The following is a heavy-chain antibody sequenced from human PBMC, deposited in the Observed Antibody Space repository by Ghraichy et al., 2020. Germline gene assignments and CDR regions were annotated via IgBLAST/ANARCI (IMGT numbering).Heavy chain of an antibody. CDR2: ISSSSSYT. CDR3: ARGSREVDY. CDR1: GFTFSDYY. D-gene: IGHD2-15*01. J-gene: IGHJ4*02. V-gene: IGHV3-11*05. Sequence: SLNISCAASGFTFSDYYMSWIRQAPGKGLEWVSYISSSSSYTNYADSVEGRFTISRDNAKSSLYLQMNSLRAEDTAVYYCARGSREVDYWGRGTLVTVSS.